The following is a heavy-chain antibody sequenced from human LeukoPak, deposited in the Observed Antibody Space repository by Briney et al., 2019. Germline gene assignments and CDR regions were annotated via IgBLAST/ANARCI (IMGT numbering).Heavy chain of an antibody. D-gene: IGHD6-19*01. Sequence: ASVKVSCKASGYTFTSYYMHWVRQAPGQGLEWMGIINPSGGSTSYAQKFQGRVTMTRDTSTSTVYMELSSLRSEDTAVYYCARDLTVAGTLVNWFDPWGQGTLVTVSS. V-gene: IGHV1-46*01. CDR1: GYTFTSYY. CDR3: ARDLTVAGTLVNWFDP. CDR2: INPSGGST. J-gene: IGHJ5*02.